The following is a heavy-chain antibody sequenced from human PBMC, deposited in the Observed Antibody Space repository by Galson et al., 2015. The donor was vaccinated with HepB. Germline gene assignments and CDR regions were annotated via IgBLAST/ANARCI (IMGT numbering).Heavy chain of an antibody. Sequence: PALVKPTQTLTLTCTFSGFSLSASGVGVGWIRQPPGKALEWLALIYWDGDQRYSPSLEDRLRITKDTSKKQVVLTMTNMDPVDTATYYCARALRVPPDWFDQFDYWGQGILVPVSS. CDR1: GFSLSASGVG. CDR3: ARALRVPPDWFDQFDY. D-gene: IGHD3-9*01. J-gene: IGHJ4*02. CDR2: IYWDGDQ. V-gene: IGHV2-5*02.